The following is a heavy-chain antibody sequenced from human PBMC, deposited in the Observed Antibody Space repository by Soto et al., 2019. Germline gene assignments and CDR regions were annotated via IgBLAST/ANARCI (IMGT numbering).Heavy chain of an antibody. CDR2: IIPIFGTA. V-gene: IGHV1-69*13. Sequence: SVKVSCKASGGTFSSYAISWVRQAPGQGLEWMGGIIPIFGTANYAQKFQGRVTITADESTSTAYMELSSLRSEDTAVYYCARSTYDSSGYYPFAYWGQGTLVTVSS. J-gene: IGHJ4*02. CDR1: GGTFSSYA. CDR3: ARSTYDSSGYYPFAY. D-gene: IGHD3-22*01.